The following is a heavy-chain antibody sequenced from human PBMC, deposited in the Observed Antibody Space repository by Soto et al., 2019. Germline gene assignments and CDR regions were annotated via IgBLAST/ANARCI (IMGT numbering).Heavy chain of an antibody. CDR2: IYYSGST. CDR1: GGSVSSGSYY. CDR3: ARVGSSWYNWFDP. V-gene: IGHV4-61*01. Sequence: SETLSLTCTVSGGSVSSGSYYWSWIRQPPGKGLEWIGYIYYSGSTNYNPSLKSRVTISVDTSKNQFSLKLSSVTAADTAVYYCARVGSSWYNWFDPWGQGTLVTVSS. D-gene: IGHD6-13*01. J-gene: IGHJ5*02.